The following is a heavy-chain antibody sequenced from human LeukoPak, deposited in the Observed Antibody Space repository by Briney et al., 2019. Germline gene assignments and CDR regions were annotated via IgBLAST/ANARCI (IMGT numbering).Heavy chain of an antibody. Sequence: GESLKISCKASGYSFTSYWIGWVRQMPGKGLEWMGSFYPGDSDTRYSPSFQGQVTISADKSINTAYLQWSSLKASDTAIYYCARRGGYEFDYWGQGTLVTVSS. D-gene: IGHD5-12*01. CDR1: GYSFTSYW. CDR3: ARRGGYEFDY. J-gene: IGHJ4*02. CDR2: FYPGDSDT. V-gene: IGHV5-51*01.